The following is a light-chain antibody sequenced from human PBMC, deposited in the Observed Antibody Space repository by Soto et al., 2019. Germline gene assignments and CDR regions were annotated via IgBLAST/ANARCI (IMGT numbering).Light chain of an antibody. CDR3: QKYDSAPPT. CDR1: QGISNS. V-gene: IGKV1-27*01. J-gene: IGKJ1*01. Sequence: DIQMTQSPSSLSASVGDRVTITCRASQGISNSLAWYQQRPGKVPRLLISATSTLQSGVTSRFSGSGSGTDFTLTITSLQPEDVATYYCQKYDSAPPTFDQGTKVEIK. CDR2: ATS.